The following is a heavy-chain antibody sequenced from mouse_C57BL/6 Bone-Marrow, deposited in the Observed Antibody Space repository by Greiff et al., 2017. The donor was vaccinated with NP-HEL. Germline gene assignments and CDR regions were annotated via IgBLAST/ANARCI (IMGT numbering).Heavy chain of an antibody. J-gene: IGHJ3*01. CDR1: YFAFMASA. CDR2: FTMYSDAT. CDR3: AKKSMVTRGWFAY. D-gene: IGHD2-2*01. Sequence: LQQSGAELVRPGSSVKLSCKDSYFAFMASAMHWVKQRPGPGLEWIGSFTMYSDATEYSENFKGKATLTANTSSSTAYMELSSLTSEDSAVYYCAKKSMVTRGWFAYWGQGTLVTVSA. V-gene: IGHV1-49*01.